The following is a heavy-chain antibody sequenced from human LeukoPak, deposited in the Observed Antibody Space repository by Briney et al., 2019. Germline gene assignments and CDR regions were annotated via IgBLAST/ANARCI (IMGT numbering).Heavy chain of an antibody. J-gene: IGHJ4*02. D-gene: IGHD3-9*01. CDR1: GGSISSYY. V-gene: IGHV4-59*08. CDR3: ARQRFGGYYDISVYYFDS. CDR2: IHYSGST. Sequence: KPSETLSLTCTVSGGSISSYYWNWIRQPPGKGLEWIANIHYSGSTNYDPSLKSRVTISVDTSNNQFSLKLSSVTAADTAVYYCARQRFGGYYDISVYYFDSGGQGALATVSS.